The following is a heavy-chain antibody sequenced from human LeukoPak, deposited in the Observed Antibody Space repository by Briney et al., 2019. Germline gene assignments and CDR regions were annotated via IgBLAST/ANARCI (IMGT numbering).Heavy chain of an antibody. CDR3: ASGPRVTRYCSSTSCYVPSYFDY. CDR2: IWYDGSSK. CDR1: GFILNNYG. V-gene: IGHV3-33*08. D-gene: IGHD2-2*01. Sequence: PGGSLRLSCAASGFILNNYGVHWVRQAPGKGLEWVAVIWYDGSSKDYADSVKGRFTISRDNSKNTLYLQMNSLRAEDTAVYYCASGPRVTRYCSSTSCYVPSYFDYWGQGTLVTVSS. J-gene: IGHJ4*02.